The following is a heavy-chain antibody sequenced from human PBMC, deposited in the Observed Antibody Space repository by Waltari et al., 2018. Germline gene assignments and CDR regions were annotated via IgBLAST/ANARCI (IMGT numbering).Heavy chain of an antibody. CDR3: ARGAARN. Sequence: EVQLVESGGGLMQPGGSLRLSCAASGFTVSNTYMSWVRQAPGKGKEWVSVIYSGGTTHYADAVKGQLTISKDNSKNTLYLQMNSLRAEDTAVYYCARGAARNWGEGTLVAVSS. J-gene: IGHJ4*02. V-gene: IGHV3-53*01. CDR1: GFTVSNTY. CDR2: IYSGGTT.